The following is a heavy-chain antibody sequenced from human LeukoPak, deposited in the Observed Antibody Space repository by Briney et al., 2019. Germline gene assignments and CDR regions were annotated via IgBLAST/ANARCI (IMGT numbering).Heavy chain of an antibody. CDR2: IYYSGST. Sequence: PSETLSLTCAVSGGSISSYYWSWIRQPPGKGLEWIGYIYYSGSTNYNPSLKSRVTISVDTSKNQFSLKLSSVTAADTAVYHCARHRLVVTAEVQRVYYFDYWGQGTLVTVSS. CDR3: ARHRLVVTAEVQRVYYFDY. J-gene: IGHJ4*02. V-gene: IGHV4-59*08. D-gene: IGHD2-21*02. CDR1: GGSISSYY.